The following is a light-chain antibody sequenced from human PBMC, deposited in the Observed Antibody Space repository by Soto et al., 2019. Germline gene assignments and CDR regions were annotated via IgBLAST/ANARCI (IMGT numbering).Light chain of an antibody. CDR1: SSDVDDYNY. CDR2: DVT. CDR3: CSHAGSNTV. V-gene: IGLV2-11*01. J-gene: IGLJ3*02. Sequence: QSALTQPRSVSGSPGQSVAISCTGASSDVDDYNYVSWYQQYPGNAPKLMIYDVTKRPSGVPDRFSGSKSDNTASLTISGLQAEDEADYYGCSHAGSNTVFGGGTQLTVL.